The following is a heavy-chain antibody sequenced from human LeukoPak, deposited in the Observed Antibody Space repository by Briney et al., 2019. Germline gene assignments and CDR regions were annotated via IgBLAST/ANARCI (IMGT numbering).Heavy chain of an antibody. Sequence: GGSLRLSCAASGLTFSSYGFSWVRQVSGMGLEWVSAISGGGGSTYYSDSVRGRFTISRDNSKNTLYLQMNSLRAEDTAVYYCARALDEGARFDYWGQGTLVTVSS. V-gene: IGHV3-23*01. CDR3: ARALDEGARFDY. CDR2: ISGGGGST. CDR1: GLTFSSYG. J-gene: IGHJ4*02.